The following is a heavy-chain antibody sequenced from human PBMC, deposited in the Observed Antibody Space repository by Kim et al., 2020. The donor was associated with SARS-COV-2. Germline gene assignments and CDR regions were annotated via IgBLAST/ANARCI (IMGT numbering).Heavy chain of an antibody. CDR3: ARHWAQGGGYEFDY. CDR1: GGSISSYY. V-gene: IGHV4-59*08. D-gene: IGHD5-12*01. J-gene: IGHJ4*02. CDR2: IYYSGST. Sequence: SETLSLTCTVSGGSISSYYWSWIRQPPGKGLEWIGYIYYSGSTNYNPSLKSRVTISVDTSKNQFSLKLSSVTAADTAVYYCARHWAQGGGYEFDYWGQGTLVTVSS.